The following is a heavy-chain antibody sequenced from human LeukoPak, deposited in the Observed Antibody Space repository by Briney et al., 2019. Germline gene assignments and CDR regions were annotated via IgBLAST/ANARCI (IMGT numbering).Heavy chain of an antibody. CDR1: GFTFSSYA. V-gene: IGHV3-23*01. D-gene: IGHD6-25*01. CDR3: ARVRAAGDAFDI. J-gene: IGHJ3*02. Sequence: HSGGSLRLSCAASGFTFSSYAMSWVRQAPWKGLEWVSAISGSGGSAYYADSVKGRFTISRDNSKNTLHLQMNSLRAEDTAVYYCARVRAAGDAFDIWGQGTMVTVSS. CDR2: ISGSGGSA.